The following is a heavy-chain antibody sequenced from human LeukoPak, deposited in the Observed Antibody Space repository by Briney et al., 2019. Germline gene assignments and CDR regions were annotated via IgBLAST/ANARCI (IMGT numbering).Heavy chain of an antibody. Sequence: SETLSLTCAVYGGSFSGYYWSWIRQPPGKGLEWIGEINHSGSTNYNPSLKSRVTISVDTSKNQFSLKLSSVTAADTAVYYCARVPFANKYDSSGYTTERVDYWGQGTLVTVSS. CDR3: ARVPFANKYDSSGYTTERVDY. CDR1: GGSFSGYY. V-gene: IGHV4-34*01. CDR2: INHSGST. D-gene: IGHD3-22*01. J-gene: IGHJ4*02.